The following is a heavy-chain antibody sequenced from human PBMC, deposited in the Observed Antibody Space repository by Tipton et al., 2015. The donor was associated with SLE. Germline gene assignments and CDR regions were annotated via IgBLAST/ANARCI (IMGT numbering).Heavy chain of an antibody. Sequence: QLVQSGAEVKKPGASVKVSCKASGYIFTSYGISWVRQAPGQGLEWMGWISIYNGSTNTNYVQKFQDRVTMTADTTTSTAYMELRSLRSDDTAVYYCSRGLGICGDDCSLYAMDVWGQGTTVTVSS. J-gene: IGHJ6*02. CDR2: ISIYNGSTNT. V-gene: IGHV1-18*01. CDR3: SRGLGICGDDCSLYAMDV. CDR1: GYIFTSYG. D-gene: IGHD2-21*01.